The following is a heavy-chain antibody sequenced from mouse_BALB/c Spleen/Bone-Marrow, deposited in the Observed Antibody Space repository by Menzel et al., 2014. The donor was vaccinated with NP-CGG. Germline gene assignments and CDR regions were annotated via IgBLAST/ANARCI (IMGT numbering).Heavy chain of an antibody. Sequence: QVQLQQSGAELAKPGASVKMSCKASGYTFTSYWMHWVKQRPGQGLEWIGYINPSTGYTNYNQRFKDKATLTADKSSSTAYMQLRSLTSEDSAIYYCTRGIAAVVAADFDYWGQGTTRTVSS. V-gene: IGHV1-7*01. J-gene: IGHJ2*01. CDR3: TRGIAAVVAADFDY. D-gene: IGHD1-1*01. CDR1: GYTFTSYW. CDR2: INPSTGYT.